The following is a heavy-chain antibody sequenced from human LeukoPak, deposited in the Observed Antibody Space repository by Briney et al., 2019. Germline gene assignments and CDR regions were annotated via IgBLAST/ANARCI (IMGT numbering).Heavy chain of an antibody. CDR1: GYTLTELS. CDR2: FDPEDGET. CDR3: AMGRGSLDAFDI. J-gene: IGHJ3*02. Sequence: ASVKVSCKVSGYTLTELSMHWVRQAPGKGLEWMGGFDPEDGETIYAQKFQGRVTMTEDTSTDTAYMELSSLRSEDTAVYYCAMGRGSLDAFDIWGQGTMVTVSS. V-gene: IGHV1-24*01. D-gene: IGHD1-26*01.